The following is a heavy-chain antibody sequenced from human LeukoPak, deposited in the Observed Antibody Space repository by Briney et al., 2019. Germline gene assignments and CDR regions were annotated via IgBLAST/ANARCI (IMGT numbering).Heavy chain of an antibody. D-gene: IGHD6-19*01. J-gene: IGHJ4*02. V-gene: IGHV3-66*01. CDR1: GFTVSSNY. Sequence: PGGSLRLSCAASGFTVSSNYMSWVRQAPGKGLEWVAISYSGNTTYCADYARGRFTISRDKSKNRLHHQMNSLRAENTAVYYGATYGSGRRGYYFDSWGQGTLVTVSS. CDR2: SYSGNTT. CDR3: ATYGSGRRGYYFDS.